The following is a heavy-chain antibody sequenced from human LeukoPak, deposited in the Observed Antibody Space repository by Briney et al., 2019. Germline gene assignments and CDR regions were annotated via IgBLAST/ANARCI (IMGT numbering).Heavy chain of an antibody. CDR1: GGSISSSSYY. CDR2: IYYSGST. D-gene: IGHD3-22*01. J-gene: IGHJ3*02. Sequence: SETLSLTCTVSGGSISSSSYYWGWIRQPPGNGLEWIGSIYYSGSTYYNPSLKSRVTISVDTSKNQFSLKLSSVTAADTAVYYCARIITMIVVVHDAFDMGGQGTMVTVSS. V-gene: IGHV4-39*01. CDR3: ARIITMIVVVHDAFDM.